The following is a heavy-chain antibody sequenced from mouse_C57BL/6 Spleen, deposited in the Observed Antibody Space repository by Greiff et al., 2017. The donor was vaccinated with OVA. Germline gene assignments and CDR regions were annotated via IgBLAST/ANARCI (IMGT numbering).Heavy chain of an antibody. Sequence: EVKVVESGGGLVKPGGSLKLSCAASGFTFSDYGMHWVRQAPEKGLEWVAYISSGSSTIYYADTVKGRFTISRDNAKNTLFLQMTSLRSEDTAMYYCASFFPFDYWGQGTTLTVSS. V-gene: IGHV5-17*01. J-gene: IGHJ2*01. CDR3: ASFFPFDY. CDR2: ISSGSSTI. CDR1: GFTFSDYG.